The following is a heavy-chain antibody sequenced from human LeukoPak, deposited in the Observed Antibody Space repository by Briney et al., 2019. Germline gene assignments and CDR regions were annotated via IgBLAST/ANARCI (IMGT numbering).Heavy chain of an antibody. J-gene: IGHJ4*02. Sequence: AGSLSLTCTASGCTISSYYWSWLRQPPGKGLEWVGYIYTSGSTNYNPSLKSGGTISVDTSKNQFPLKLSTVHPADPAVVYCAGNGGWDGGYYFNYWGQGPLVTVSS. CDR2: IYTSGST. CDR3: AGNGGWDGGYYFNY. D-gene: IGHD6-19*01. CDR1: GCTISSYY. V-gene: IGHV4-4*08.